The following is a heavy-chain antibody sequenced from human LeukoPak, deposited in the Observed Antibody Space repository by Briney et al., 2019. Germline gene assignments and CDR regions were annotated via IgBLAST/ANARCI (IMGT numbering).Heavy chain of an antibody. V-gene: IGHV1-8*01. CDR2: MNPNSGNT. CDR1: GYTFTSYD. Sequence: GASVKVSCKASGYTFTSYDINWVRQATGHGLEWMGWMNPNSGNTGYAQKFQGRVTMTRNTSISTAYMELSSLRSEDTAVYYCARGRNPMVRGVIITEDYWGQGTLVTVSS. D-gene: IGHD3-10*01. CDR3: ARGRNPMVRGVIITEDY. J-gene: IGHJ4*02.